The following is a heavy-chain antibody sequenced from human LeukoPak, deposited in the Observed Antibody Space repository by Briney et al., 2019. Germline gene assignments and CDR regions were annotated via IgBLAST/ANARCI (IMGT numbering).Heavy chain of an antibody. J-gene: IGHJ4*02. D-gene: IGHD3-22*01. Sequence: ASVKVSCKASGYTFTSYGISWVRQAPGQGLEWMGWISAYNGNTNYAQKLQGRVTVTTDTSTSTAYMELRSLRSDDTAVYYCARAGSKDYYDSSGYFTFGFYWGQGTLVTVSS. CDR1: GYTFTSYG. CDR3: ARAGSKDYYDSSGYFTFGFY. V-gene: IGHV1-18*01. CDR2: ISAYNGNT.